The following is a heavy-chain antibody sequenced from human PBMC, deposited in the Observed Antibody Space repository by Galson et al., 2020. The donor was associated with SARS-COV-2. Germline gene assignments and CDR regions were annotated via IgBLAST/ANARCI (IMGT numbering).Heavy chain of an antibody. CDR2: IYYSGST. D-gene: IGHD6-13*01. CDR3: ARIPAATFPYYYYGIDV. CDR1: GGSISSSSYY. J-gene: IGHJ6*02. Sequence: ETSETLSLTCTVSGGSISSSSYYWGWIRQPPGKGLEWIGSIYYSGSTYYNPSLKSRVTISVDTSKNQFSLKLSSVTAADTAVYYCARIPAATFPYYYYGIDVWGQGTTVTGSS. V-gene: IGHV4-39*01.